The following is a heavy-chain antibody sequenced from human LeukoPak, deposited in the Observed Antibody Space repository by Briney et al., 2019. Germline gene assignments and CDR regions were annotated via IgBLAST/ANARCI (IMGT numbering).Heavy chain of an antibody. Sequence: SEALSLTCAVYGGSFSGYYWSWIRQPPGKGLEWIGEINHSGSTNYNPSLKSRVTISVDTSKNQFSLKLSSVTAADTAVYYCASGLIHQGRFGYWGQGTLVTVSS. CDR1: GGSFSGYY. CDR3: ASGLIHQGRFGY. D-gene: IGHD5-18*01. V-gene: IGHV4-34*01. J-gene: IGHJ4*02. CDR2: INHSGST.